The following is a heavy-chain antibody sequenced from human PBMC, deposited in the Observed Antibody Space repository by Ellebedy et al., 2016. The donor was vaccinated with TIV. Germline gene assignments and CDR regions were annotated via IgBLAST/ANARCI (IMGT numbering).Heavy chain of an antibody. Sequence: MPSETLSLTCTVSGGSMISNDHYWSWVRQPPGKGLEWIGEINPSGTTNYNPSLKSRVTMSVDTPKNQFSLRLTSVTAADTAVYFCSRARGQYLYGSGSYFTNWGQGDMVTVSS. J-gene: IGHJ4*02. CDR2: INPSGTT. D-gene: IGHD3-10*01. CDR3: SRARGQYLYGSGSYFTN. CDR1: GGSMISNDHY. V-gene: IGHV4-4*02.